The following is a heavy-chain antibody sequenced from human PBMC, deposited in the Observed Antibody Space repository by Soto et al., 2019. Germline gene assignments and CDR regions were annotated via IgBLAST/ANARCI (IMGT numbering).Heavy chain of an antibody. V-gene: IGHV5-10-1*01. D-gene: IGHD6-19*01. CDR1: RYSFTSYW. CDR2: IDPSDSYT. Sequence: EVQLVQSGAEVKKPGESLRISCKGSRYSFTSYWISWVRQMPGKGLEWMGRIDPSDSYTNYSPSFQGHVTISADKSISTAYLQWSSLKASDTAMYYCARGPKTPADFDYWGQGTLVTVSS. J-gene: IGHJ4*02. CDR3: ARGPKTPADFDY.